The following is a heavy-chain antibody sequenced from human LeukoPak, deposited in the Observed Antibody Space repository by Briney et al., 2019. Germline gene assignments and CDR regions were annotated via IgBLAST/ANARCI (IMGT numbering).Heavy chain of an antibody. D-gene: IGHD3-22*01. CDR2: INPSGGST. CDR1: GYTFTSYY. V-gene: IGHV1-46*03. CDR3: ARGSLFYDSSGYYPDAFDI. J-gene: IGHJ3*02. Sequence: ASVKVSCKASGYTFTSYYMHWVRQARGQGLEWMGIINPSGGSTSYSQKFQGRVTMTRDTSTSTVYMELSSLRSEDTAVYYCARGSLFYDSSGYYPDAFDIWGQGTMVTVSS.